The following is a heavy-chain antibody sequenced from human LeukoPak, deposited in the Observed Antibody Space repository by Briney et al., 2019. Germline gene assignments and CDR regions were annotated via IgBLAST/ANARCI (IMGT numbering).Heavy chain of an antibody. CDR3: ARIETVADAFDI. J-gene: IGHJ3*02. CDR1: GFTVSSNY. Sequence: GGSLGLSCAASGFTVSSNYMTWVRQAPGKGLEWVSLIYSGGSTSYADSVRGRFTISRDNSKNTQYLQMNSLRAEDTAVYYCARIETVADAFDIWGQGTLVTVSS. CDR2: IYSGGST. V-gene: IGHV3-66*01. D-gene: IGHD1-1*01.